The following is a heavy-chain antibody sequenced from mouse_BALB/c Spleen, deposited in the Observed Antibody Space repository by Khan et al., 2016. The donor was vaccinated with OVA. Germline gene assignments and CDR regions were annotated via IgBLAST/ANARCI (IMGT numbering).Heavy chain of an antibody. CDR1: GFNIKDTY. Sequence: VQLQQSGAELVKPGASVRLSCTASGFNIKDTYIHWVKQRPEQGLEWIGRIAPANGDTKYDPKFQDKATIPSDTSSNTSYLQIRNLTSEDTAVYCCAHPSYDPRFFEVWGAGTTVTVSS. V-gene: IGHV14-3*02. CDR3: AHPSYDPRFFEV. J-gene: IGHJ1*01. D-gene: IGHD2-3*01. CDR2: IAPANGDT.